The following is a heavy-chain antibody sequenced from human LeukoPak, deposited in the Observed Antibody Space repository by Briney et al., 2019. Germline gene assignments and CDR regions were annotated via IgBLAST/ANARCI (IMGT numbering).Heavy chain of an antibody. CDR1: GFTFRDAW. V-gene: IGHV3-15*01. J-gene: IGHJ1*01. CDR3: AKHIYGVVSIQQ. D-gene: IGHD3-3*01. Sequence: GGSLRLSCAASGFTFRDAWMTWVRQAPGKGLEWVGRIRSKTDGGTTDYAVSVQGRFTISRDDSKNTLYLQMSSLKTEDTAVYYCAKHIYGVVSIQQWGQGTLITVSS. CDR2: IRSKTDGGTT.